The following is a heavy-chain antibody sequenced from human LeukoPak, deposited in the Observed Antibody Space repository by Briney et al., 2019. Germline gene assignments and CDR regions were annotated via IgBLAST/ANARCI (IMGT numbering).Heavy chain of an antibody. D-gene: IGHD2-2*01. J-gene: IGHJ4*02. Sequence: GGSLRLSCAASGFTFCSYSMNWVRQAPGKGLEWVSYISSSSSTIYYADSVKGRFTISRDNAKNSLYLQMNSLRAEDTAVYYCARAPDIVVVPAAYDYWGQGTLVTVSS. CDR3: ARAPDIVVVPAAYDY. V-gene: IGHV3-48*01. CDR2: ISSSSSTI. CDR1: GFTFCSYS.